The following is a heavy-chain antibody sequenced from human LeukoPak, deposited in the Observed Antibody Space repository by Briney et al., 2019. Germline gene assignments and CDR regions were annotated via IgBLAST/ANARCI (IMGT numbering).Heavy chain of an antibody. CDR1: GFTFSSYG. J-gene: IGHJ4*02. D-gene: IGHD6-13*01. V-gene: IGHV3-30*18. Sequence: GGSLRLSCAASGFTFSSYGMHWVRQAPGKGLEWVAVISYDGSNKYYADSVKGRFTISRDNSKNTLYLQMNSLRAEDTAVYYCANSRFGIAAAENYFDYWGQGTLVTVSS. CDR3: ANSRFGIAAAENYFDY. CDR2: ISYDGSNK.